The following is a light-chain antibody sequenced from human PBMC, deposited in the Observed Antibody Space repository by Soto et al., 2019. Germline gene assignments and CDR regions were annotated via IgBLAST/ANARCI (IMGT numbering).Light chain of an antibody. J-gene: IGLJ1*01. V-gene: IGLV2-14*01. CDR2: EVS. CDR1: SSDVGYYNF. Sequence: QSALTQPASVSGSPGQSITISCTGTSSDVGYYNFVSWYQQHPGKAPKLMIYEVSNRPSGVSTRFSGSKSGNTASLTISGLQAEDEADYDCSSYTSSTTRVFGTGTKLTVL. CDR3: SSYTSSTTRV.